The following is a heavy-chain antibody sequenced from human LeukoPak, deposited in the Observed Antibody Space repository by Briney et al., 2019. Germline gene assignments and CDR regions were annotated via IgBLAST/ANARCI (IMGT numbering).Heavy chain of an antibody. D-gene: IGHD1-26*01. CDR1: GFTFSSYW. J-gene: IGHJ6*02. CDR3: ARVRSGSSAGNYGMDV. V-gene: IGHV3-74*01. CDR2: VNSDGSTT. Sequence: GESLCLSCAASGFTFSSYWLYWVRQAPAKGLVWVSGVNSDGSTTTYADSVKGRFTISRDNAKNTLYLQMKSLRADDTAVYYCARVRSGSSAGNYGMDVWGQGSSVTVSS.